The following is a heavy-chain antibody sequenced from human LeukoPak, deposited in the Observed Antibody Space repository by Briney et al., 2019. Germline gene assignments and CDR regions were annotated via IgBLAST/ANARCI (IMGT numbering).Heavy chain of an antibody. CDR2: ISNSGGST. CDR3: AKGSTSMVATTLAY. Sequence: GGSLRLSCAASGFSFSNYAMSWVRQAPGKGLEWVSAISNSGGSTYYADSVKGRFTISRDNSKNTLYLQMDSLRAEDTAVYYCAKGSTSMVATTLAYWGQGTLVTVSS. V-gene: IGHV3-23*01. D-gene: IGHD5-12*01. J-gene: IGHJ4*02. CDR1: GFSFSNYA.